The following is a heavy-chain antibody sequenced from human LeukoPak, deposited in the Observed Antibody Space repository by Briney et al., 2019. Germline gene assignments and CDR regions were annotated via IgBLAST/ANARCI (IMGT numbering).Heavy chain of an antibody. V-gene: IGHV5-51*01. CDR2: IHPEDSYS. CDR1: GYVFIRHW. CDR3: ARQNHYYYYMDV. Sequence: GESLKISCKASGYVFIRHWIGWVRQVPGKGLEWMGVIHPEDSYSRYNAAFQGQATLSVDESTSTAYLQLSSLKASDTAIYYWARQNHYYYYMDVWGRGTTVTVSS. J-gene: IGHJ6*03.